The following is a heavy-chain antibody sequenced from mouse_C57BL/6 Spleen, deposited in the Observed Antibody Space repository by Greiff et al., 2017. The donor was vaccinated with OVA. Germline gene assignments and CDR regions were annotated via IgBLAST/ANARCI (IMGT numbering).Heavy chain of an antibody. V-gene: IGHV1-4*01. J-gene: IGHJ1*03. Sequence: VQLQQSGAELARPGASVKMSCKASGYTFTSYTMHWVKQRPGQGLEWIGYINPSSGYTKYNQKCKDKATLTADKSSSTAYMQLSSLTAEDSAVYYCARPYSTNGYFDVWGTGTTVTVSS. CDR3: ARPYSTNGYFDV. D-gene: IGHD2-5*01. CDR1: GYTFTSYT. CDR2: INPSSGYT.